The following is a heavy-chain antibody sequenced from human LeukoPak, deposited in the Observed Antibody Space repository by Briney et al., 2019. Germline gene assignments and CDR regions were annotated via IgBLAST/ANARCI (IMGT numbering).Heavy chain of an antibody. CDR1: GYTFTSYG. CDR2: ISAYNGYT. CDR3: AREAAATTFDY. J-gene: IGHJ4*02. V-gene: IGHV1-18*01. D-gene: IGHD6-13*01. Sequence: ASVKVSCKASGYTFTSYGISWVRQAPGQGLEWMGWISAYNGYTNYAQKLKGRVTITTDTSTSTPYMQLSSLRSDDTAVYYCAREAAATTFDYWGQGTLVTVSS.